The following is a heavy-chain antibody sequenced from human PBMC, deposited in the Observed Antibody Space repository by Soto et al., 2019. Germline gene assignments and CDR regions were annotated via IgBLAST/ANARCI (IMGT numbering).Heavy chain of an antibody. CDR3: AGSYGSGSYYIGHYYYYGMDV. D-gene: IGHD3-10*01. V-gene: IGHV4-59*01. J-gene: IGHJ6*02. CDR1: GGSFSPNY. CDR2: IYYGGST. Sequence: PSETLSLTCTVSGGSFSPNYWSWIRQPPGKGLEWVGYIYYGGSTSYNPSLKSRVTISVDTSKNQFSLKLSSVTAADAAVYYCAGSYGSGSYYIGHYYYYGMDVWGQGTTVTVS.